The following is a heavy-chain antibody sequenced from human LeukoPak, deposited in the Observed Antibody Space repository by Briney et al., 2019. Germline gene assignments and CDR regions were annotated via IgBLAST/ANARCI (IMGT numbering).Heavy chain of an antibody. CDR3: AKGSSSSRPYYFDY. D-gene: IGHD6-6*01. Sequence: GGSLRLSCAASGFTFSSYGMHWVRQAPGKGLEWVAVISYDGSNKYYADSVKGRFTISRDNSKDTLYLQMNSLRAEDTAVYYCAKGSSSSRPYYFDYWGQGALVTVSS. CDR1: GFTFSSYG. J-gene: IGHJ4*02. CDR2: ISYDGSNK. V-gene: IGHV3-30*18.